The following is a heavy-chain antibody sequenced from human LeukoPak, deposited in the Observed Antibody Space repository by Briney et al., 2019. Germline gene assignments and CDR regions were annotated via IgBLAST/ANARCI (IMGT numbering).Heavy chain of an antibody. J-gene: IGHJ6*03. D-gene: IGHD1/OR15-1a*01. CDR3: ARDGNNYYYYMDV. CDR2: IRCDGSNK. CDR1: GFTFSSYG. V-gene: IGHV3-30*02. Sequence: GGSLRLSCAASGFTFSSYGMYWVRQAPGKGLEWVAFIRCDGSNKYYADSVKGRFTVSRDNSKNTLYLQMKSLRAEDTAVYYCARDGNNYYYYMDVWGKGTTVTVSS.